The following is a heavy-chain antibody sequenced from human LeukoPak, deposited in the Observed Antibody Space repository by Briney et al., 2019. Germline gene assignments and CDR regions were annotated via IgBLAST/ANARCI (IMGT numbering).Heavy chain of an antibody. Sequence: SETLSLTCTVSGGSISSGSYYWRWIRQPAGKGLEWIGRIYTSGSTNYNPSLKSRVTISVDTSKNQFSLKLSSVTAADTAVYYCARENDFWSGSSFDYWGQGTLVTVSS. CDR2: IYTSGST. D-gene: IGHD3-3*01. J-gene: IGHJ4*02. CDR1: GGSISSGSYY. CDR3: ARENDFWSGSSFDY. V-gene: IGHV4-61*02.